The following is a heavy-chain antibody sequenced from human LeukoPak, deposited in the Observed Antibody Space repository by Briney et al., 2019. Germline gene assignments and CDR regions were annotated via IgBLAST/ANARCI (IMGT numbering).Heavy chain of an antibody. Sequence: GGSLRLSCAASGFTFSDYAMSWVRQAPGKGLEWVSGVRGSGGDTFYADSVKGRFTISRDNAKDSLYLQMNSLRVEDTAVYYCASGGHIDYCGQGTLVTVSS. V-gene: IGHV3-23*01. CDR1: GFTFSDYA. J-gene: IGHJ4*02. CDR2: VRGSGGDT. D-gene: IGHD3-16*01. CDR3: ASGGHIDY.